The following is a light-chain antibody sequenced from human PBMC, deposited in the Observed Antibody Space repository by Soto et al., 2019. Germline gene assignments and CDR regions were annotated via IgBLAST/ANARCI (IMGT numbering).Light chain of an antibody. J-gene: IGLJ3*02. CDR3: GTWDSSLSAWV. V-gene: IGLV1-51*02. CDR1: SSNIGNNY. CDR2: ENN. Sequence: QSVLTQPPSVSAAPGQKVTISCSGSSSNIGNNYVSWYQQLPGTAPKLLIYENNKRPSGIPDRFSGSKSGTSATLGITGHQTGDEADYYCGTWDSSLSAWVFGGGTKVTVL.